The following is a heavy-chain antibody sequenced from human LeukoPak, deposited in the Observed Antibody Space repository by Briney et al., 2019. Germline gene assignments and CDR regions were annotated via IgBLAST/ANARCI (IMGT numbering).Heavy chain of an antibody. CDR2: IRLDGSEK. Sequence: GGSLRLSCVASGFTFGKYWMSWVRQAPGKGLEWVANIRLDGSEKNYVDSVKGRFTISRDNTKNSLYLQMNSLRVEDTAVFYCARDQYDTWSRRGNFDSWGQGTLVIVSS. V-gene: IGHV3-7*03. D-gene: IGHD3-3*01. J-gene: IGHJ4*02. CDR1: GFTFGKYW. CDR3: ARDQYDTWSRRGNFDS.